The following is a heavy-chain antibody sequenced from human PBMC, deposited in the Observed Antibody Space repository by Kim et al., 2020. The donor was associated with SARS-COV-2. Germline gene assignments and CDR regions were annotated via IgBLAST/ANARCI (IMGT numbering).Heavy chain of an antibody. CDR1: GFTFSSYG. Sequence: GGSLRLSCAASGFTFSSYGMHWVRQAPGKGLEWVAVISYDGSNKYYADSVKGRFTISRDNSKNTLYLQMNSLRAEDTAVYYCASYYYGSGSTFDYWGQGTLVTVSS. D-gene: IGHD3-10*01. CDR2: ISYDGSNK. CDR3: ASYYYGSGSTFDY. J-gene: IGHJ4*02. V-gene: IGHV3-33*05.